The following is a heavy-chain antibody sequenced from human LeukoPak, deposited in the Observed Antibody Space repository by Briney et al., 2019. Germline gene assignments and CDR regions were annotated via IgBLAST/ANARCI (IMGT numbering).Heavy chain of an antibody. V-gene: IGHV1-2*02. Sequence: ASVTVSCKASGYTFTCYYMNWVRQAPGQGLEWRGWINSDSGFTKYAQKFQGRVTMTRDTSITTVYMDLTRLTSDDTAVYYCARNFDMKGFDPWGQGPLGTVSS. D-gene: IGHD3-9*01. CDR1: GYTFTCYY. CDR3: ARNFDMKGFDP. CDR2: INSDSGFT. J-gene: IGHJ5*02.